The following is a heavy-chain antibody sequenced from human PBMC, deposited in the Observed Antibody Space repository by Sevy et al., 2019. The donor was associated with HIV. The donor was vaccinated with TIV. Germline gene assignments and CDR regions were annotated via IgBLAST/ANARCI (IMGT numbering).Heavy chain of an antibody. J-gene: IGHJ5*02. CDR1: GYSFTNYG. D-gene: IGHD2-2*01. CDR3: AIGYCRTSSCYGSTWFDP. V-gene: IGHV1-18*01. CDR2: ISTYRGDS. Sequence: ASVKVSCQTSGYSFTNYGVSWVRQAPVQGLEWMGWISTYRGDSEYAEKFQGRVTLTRDTSTSTAYMELRNLKSDDTAVYYCAIGYCRTSSCYGSTWFDPWGQGTLVTVSS.